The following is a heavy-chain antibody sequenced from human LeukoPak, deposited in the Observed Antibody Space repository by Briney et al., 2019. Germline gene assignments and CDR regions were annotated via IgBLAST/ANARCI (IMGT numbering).Heavy chain of an antibody. V-gene: IGHV3-23*01. J-gene: IGHJ6*03. Sequence: GGSLRLSCAASGFTFSSFGMSWVRQAPGKVLEWVAAISGSGGTTHYADSVKGRFTISRDNSKNTLYLQMNSLRAEATAVYYCAKGGIAVASTSYYYYMDVWGKGTTVTSSS. D-gene: IGHD6-19*01. CDR3: AKGGIAVASTSYYYYMDV. CDR1: GFTFSSFG. CDR2: ISGSGGTT.